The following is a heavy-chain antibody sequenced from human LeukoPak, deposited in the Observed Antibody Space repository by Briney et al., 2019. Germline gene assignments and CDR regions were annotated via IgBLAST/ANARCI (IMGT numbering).Heavy chain of an antibody. CDR2: IYSGGST. V-gene: IGHV3-53*01. J-gene: IGHJ4*02. D-gene: IGHD2-21*02. CDR3: ARSPGAYCGGDCYPYYFDY. Sequence: PGGSLRPLCAASGFTVSSYYSIWVRQAPGKGLEWVSVIYSGGSTYYADSVKGRFTISRDNSKNTLYLQMNSLRAEDTAVYYCARSPGAYCGGDCYPYYFDYWGQGTLVTVSS. CDR1: GFTVSSYY.